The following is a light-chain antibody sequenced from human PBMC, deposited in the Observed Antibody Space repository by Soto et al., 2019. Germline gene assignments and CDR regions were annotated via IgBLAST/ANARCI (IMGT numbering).Light chain of an antibody. J-gene: IGKJ1*01. Sequence: VLTQSPGTLSLSPGERATLSCRASQSVSSSYLAWYQQKPGQAPRLLIYGASSRATGIPDRFSGSGSGTDFTLTISRLEPEHFAVYYCQQYGSSPVTFGQGTKVDIK. V-gene: IGKV3-20*01. CDR3: QQYGSSPVT. CDR1: QSVSSSY. CDR2: GAS.